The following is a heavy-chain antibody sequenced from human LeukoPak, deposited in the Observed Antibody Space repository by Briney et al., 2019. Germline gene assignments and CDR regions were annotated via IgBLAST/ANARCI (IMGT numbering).Heavy chain of an antibody. CDR3: AREIVVVPAAIAVNWFDP. CDR2: MNPNSGNT. J-gene: IGHJ5*02. V-gene: IGHV1-8*01. D-gene: IGHD2-2*01. CDR1: GYTFTSYD. Sequence: GASVKVSCTASGYTFTSYDINWVRQATGQGLEWMGWMNPNSGNTGYAQKFQGRVTMTRNTSISTAYMELSSLRSEDTAVYYCAREIVVVPAAIAVNWFDPWGQGTLVTVSS.